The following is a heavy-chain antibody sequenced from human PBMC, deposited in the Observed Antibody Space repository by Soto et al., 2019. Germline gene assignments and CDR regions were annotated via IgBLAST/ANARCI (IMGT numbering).Heavy chain of an antibody. Sequence: PGVALRLSCAASGFTFSDYYMSWIRQAPGKGLEWVSYISSSSSYTNYADSVKGRFTISRDNAKNSLYLQMNSLRAEDTAVYYCARVENDYYGMDVWGQGTTVTVSS. CDR1: GFTFSDYY. CDR3: ARVENDYYGMDV. J-gene: IGHJ6*02. CDR2: ISSSSSYT. V-gene: IGHV3-11*06. D-gene: IGHD3-16*01.